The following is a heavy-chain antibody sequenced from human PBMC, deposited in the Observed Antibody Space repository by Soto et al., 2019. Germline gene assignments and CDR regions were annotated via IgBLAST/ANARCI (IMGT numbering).Heavy chain of an antibody. Sequence: GGSLRLSCAASGFTFSSYGMHWVRQAPGKGLEWVAVISYDGSNKYYADSVKGRFTISRDNSKNTLYLQMNSLRAEDTAVYYCAKELAPGAVAGTGGYFDYWGQGTLVTVSS. CDR1: GFTFSSYG. J-gene: IGHJ4*02. D-gene: IGHD6-19*01. CDR2: ISYDGSNK. V-gene: IGHV3-30*18. CDR3: AKELAPGAVAGTGGYFDY.